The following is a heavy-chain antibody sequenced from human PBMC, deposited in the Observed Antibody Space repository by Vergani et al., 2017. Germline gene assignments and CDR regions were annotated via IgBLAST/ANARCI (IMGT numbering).Heavy chain of an antibody. CDR1: GFTFDDYA. D-gene: IGHD7-27*01. Sequence: EVQLVESGGGLVQPGRSLRLSCAASGFTFDDYAMHWVRQAPGKGLEWVSGISWNSGSIGYADSVKGRFTISRDNSKNTLYLQMNSLRAGDTAVYYCARANWGFDYWGQGTLVTVSS. J-gene: IGHJ4*02. CDR2: ISWNSGSI. CDR3: ARANWGFDY. V-gene: IGHV3-9*01.